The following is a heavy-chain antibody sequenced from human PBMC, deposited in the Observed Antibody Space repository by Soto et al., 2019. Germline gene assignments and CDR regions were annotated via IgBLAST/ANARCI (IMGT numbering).Heavy chain of an antibody. CDR1: GFTFSSYA. D-gene: IGHD3-10*01. CDR3: AHEDYYGSGSYFDY. J-gene: IGHJ4*02. V-gene: IGHV3-23*01. Sequence: GGSLRLSCAASGFTFSSYAMSWVRQAPGKGLEWVSAISGSGGSTYYADSVKGRFTISRDNFKNTLYLQMNSLRAEDTAVYYCAHEDYYGSGSYFDYWGQGTLVTVSS. CDR2: ISGSGGST.